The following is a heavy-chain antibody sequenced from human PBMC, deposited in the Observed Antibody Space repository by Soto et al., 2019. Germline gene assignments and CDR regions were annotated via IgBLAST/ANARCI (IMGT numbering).Heavy chain of an antibody. Sequence: QVQLVESGGGVVQPGRSLRLSCAASGFTFSSYGMHWVRQAPGKGLEWVAVISYDGSNKYYADSVKGRFTISRDNSKNTLYLQMNSQRAEDTAVYYCAKGGEVLRYFDWWVDYWGQGTLVTVSS. CDR2: ISYDGSNK. J-gene: IGHJ4*02. CDR3: AKGGEVLRYFDWWVDY. D-gene: IGHD3-9*01. CDR1: GFTFSSYG. V-gene: IGHV3-30*18.